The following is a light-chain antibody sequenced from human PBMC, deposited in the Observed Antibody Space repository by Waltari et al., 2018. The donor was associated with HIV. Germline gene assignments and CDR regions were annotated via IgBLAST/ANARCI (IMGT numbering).Light chain of an antibody. CDR2: DAS. V-gene: IGKV1-33*01. Sequence: DIQMTQSPSSLSASVGYRVNINCHASQDMSNDLKWYQQKPGTAPRLLIYDASNLETGVPSRFSGSGSGTDFTFTISSLQPEDIATYYCQQYDNLPYTFGQGTKLEIK. J-gene: IGKJ2*01. CDR3: QQYDNLPYT. CDR1: QDMSND.